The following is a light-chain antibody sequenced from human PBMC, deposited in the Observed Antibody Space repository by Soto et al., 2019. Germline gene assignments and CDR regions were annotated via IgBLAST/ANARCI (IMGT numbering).Light chain of an antibody. CDR1: QSVSSNY. J-gene: IGKJ4*01. Sequence: EIVLTQSPGTLSLSPGERATLSCRASQSVSSNYLAWYRQKPGQAPRLLIYATSSRATGIPDRFTGSGSGTDFTLTISRLEPEDFAVYYCQQYGNARAFGGGTKVEIK. V-gene: IGKV3-20*01. CDR2: ATS. CDR3: QQYGNARA.